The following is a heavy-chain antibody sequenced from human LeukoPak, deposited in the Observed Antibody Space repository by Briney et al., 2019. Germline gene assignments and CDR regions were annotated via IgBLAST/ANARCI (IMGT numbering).Heavy chain of an antibody. CDR2: IYYSGST. V-gene: IGHV4-59*08. CDR3: ASSVEDAFDI. CDR1: GGSISSYY. Sequence: SETLSLTCTVSGGSISSYYLSWIRQPPGKGLDWIGYIYYSGSTNYNPSLKSRVTISVDTSKNQFSLKLSSVTAADTAVYYCASSVEDAFDIWGQGTMVTVSS. J-gene: IGHJ3*02. D-gene: IGHD5/OR15-5a*01.